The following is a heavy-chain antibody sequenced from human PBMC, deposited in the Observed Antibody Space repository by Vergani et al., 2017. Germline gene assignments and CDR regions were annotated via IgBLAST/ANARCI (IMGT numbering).Heavy chain of an antibody. V-gene: IGHV5-51*01. J-gene: IGHJ4*02. D-gene: IGHD3-22*01. Sequence: EVQLVQSGAEVKKPGESLKISCQLSGYSFTNYWIGWVRQMPGKGLECMGIIHPADSDTRYSPSFQGQVTISVDKSISTAYLQRSSLRASDSAMYYCARLYGRDSSGSKYFDYWGRGTLVTVSS. CDR2: IHPADSDT. CDR1: GYSFTNYW. CDR3: ARLYGRDSSGSKYFDY.